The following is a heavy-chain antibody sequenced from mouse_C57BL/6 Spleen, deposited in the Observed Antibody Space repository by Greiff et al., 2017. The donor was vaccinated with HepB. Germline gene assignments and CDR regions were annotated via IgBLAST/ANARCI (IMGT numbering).Heavy chain of an antibody. CDR3: ASFGYY. CDR2: IDPSDSYT. Sequence: QVQLQESGAELVKPGASVKLSCKASGYTFTSYWMQWVKQRPGQGLEWIGEIDPSDSYTNYNQKFKGKATLTVDTSSSTAYMQLSSLTSEDSAVYYCASFGYYWGQGTTLTVSS. CDR1: GYTFTSYW. D-gene: IGHD2-2*01. V-gene: IGHV1-50*01. J-gene: IGHJ2*01.